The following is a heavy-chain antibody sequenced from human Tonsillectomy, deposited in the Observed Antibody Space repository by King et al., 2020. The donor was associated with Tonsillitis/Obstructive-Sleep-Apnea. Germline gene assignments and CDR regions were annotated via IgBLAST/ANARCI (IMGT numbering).Heavy chain of an antibody. CDR2: INTKTGNP. CDR1: GYTFTSSV. V-gene: IGHV7-4-1*02. CDR3: ARDGSGSSRSYCYMDV. Sequence: QLVQSGSDLKKPGASVKVSCKASGYTFTSSVMNWVRQAPGQGLEWMGWINTKTGNPTYAQGFTGRFVFSLDTSVSTAYLQINSLKAEDTAVYYCARDGSGSSRSYCYMDVWGKGTTVTVSS. D-gene: IGHD3-10*01. J-gene: IGHJ6*03.